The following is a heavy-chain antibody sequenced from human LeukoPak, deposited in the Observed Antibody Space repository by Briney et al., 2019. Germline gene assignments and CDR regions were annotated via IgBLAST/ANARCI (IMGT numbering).Heavy chain of an antibody. CDR3: ANVDTMSGGAFDI. V-gene: IGHV3-30*01. D-gene: IGHD3-22*01. J-gene: IGHJ3*02. CDR1: GFTFNTYP. CDR2: IANDGRDK. Sequence: PGRSLRLSCAASGFTFNTYPMHWVRQAPGKGLDWVAVIANDGRDKHYADSAKGRYTISRDNSKNTLYLQMNSLRAEDTAVYYCANVDTMSGGAFDIWGQGTMVTVSS.